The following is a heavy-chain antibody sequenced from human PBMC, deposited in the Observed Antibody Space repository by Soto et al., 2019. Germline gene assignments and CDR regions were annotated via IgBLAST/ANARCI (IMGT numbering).Heavy chain of an antibody. J-gene: IGHJ4*02. V-gene: IGHV3-7*05. Sequence: GGSLRLSCAASGCIFSDYWMNWVSQAPGKGLEWVASMKYDGREKMYVDSVKGRFTISRDNAKSSLYLQMASLRAEDTAVYFCARDGVAPGLYFDYWGQGTQVTVSS. D-gene: IGHD6-13*01. CDR2: MKYDGREK. CDR1: GCIFSDYW. CDR3: ARDGVAPGLYFDY.